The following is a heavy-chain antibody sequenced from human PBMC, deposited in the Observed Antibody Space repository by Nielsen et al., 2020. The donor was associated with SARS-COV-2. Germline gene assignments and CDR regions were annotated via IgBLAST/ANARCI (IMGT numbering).Heavy chain of an antibody. CDR3: AKDKFYSSSWYGDNYYYGMDV. CDR2: IWYDGSNK. J-gene: IGHJ6*02. Sequence: GESLKISCAAAGFTFRNYGMHWVRQAPGKGLEWVAVIWYDGSNKYYADSVKGRFTISRDNSKNTLYLQMNSLRAEDTAVYYCAKDKFYSSSWYGDNYYYGMDVWGQGTTVTVSS. CDR1: GFTFRNYG. V-gene: IGHV3-33*06. D-gene: IGHD6-13*01.